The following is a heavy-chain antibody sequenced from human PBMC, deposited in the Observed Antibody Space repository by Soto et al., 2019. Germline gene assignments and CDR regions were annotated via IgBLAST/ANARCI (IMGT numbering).Heavy chain of an antibody. CDR2: IYYTGST. CDR3: AALGTVYRAVDH. D-gene: IGHD2-8*01. Sequence: ASETLSLTCSVSYGSINSYYWTWIRQPPGKRLEWIGYIYYTGSTNYNPSLNNRVTISLDTSKNQVSLTLTSVTAADAAVYYCAALGTVYRAVDHWGQGTLVTVSS. CDR1: YGSINSYY. J-gene: IGHJ4*02. V-gene: IGHV4-59*01.